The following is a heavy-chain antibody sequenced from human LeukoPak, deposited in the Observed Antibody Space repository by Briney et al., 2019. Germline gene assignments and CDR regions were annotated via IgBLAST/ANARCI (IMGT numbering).Heavy chain of an antibody. V-gene: IGHV3-30-3*01. Sequence: GGSLRLSCAASGFTFSSYAMHWVRQAPGKGLEWVAVISYDGSNKYYADSVKGRFTISRDNSKNTLYLQMNSLRAEDTAVYYCARGSSDWFDPWGQGTLVTVSS. CDR2: ISYDGSNK. D-gene: IGHD1-26*01. CDR1: GFTFSSYA. CDR3: ARGSSDWFDP. J-gene: IGHJ5*02.